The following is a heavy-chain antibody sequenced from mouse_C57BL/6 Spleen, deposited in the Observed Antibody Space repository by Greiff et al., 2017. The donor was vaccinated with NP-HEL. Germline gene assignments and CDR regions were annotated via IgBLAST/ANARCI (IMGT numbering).Heavy chain of an antibody. D-gene: IGHD2-2*01. J-gene: IGHJ1*03. CDR3: ARVVTTGHWYFDV. CDR2: ISSGGSYT. V-gene: IGHV5-6*01. Sequence: EVQLVESGGDLVKPGGSLKLSCAASGFTFSSYGMSWVRQTPDKRLEWVATISSGGSYTYYPDSVKGRFTISRDNAKNTLYLQMSSLKSEDTAMYYCARVVTTGHWYFDVWGTGTTVTVSS. CDR1: GFTFSSYG.